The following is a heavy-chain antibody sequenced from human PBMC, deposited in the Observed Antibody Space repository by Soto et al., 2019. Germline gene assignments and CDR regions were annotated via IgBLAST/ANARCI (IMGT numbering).Heavy chain of an antibody. Sequence: ASVKVSCKASGYTFSSYGVSWVRQAPGQGLEWMGWISAYNDHTIYAQKFQDRITLATDTSTSTAYMELRSLRSDDTAVYYCAREQAFSRPLHDGLGSWGQGTLVTVSS. J-gene: IGHJ5*02. D-gene: IGHD2-2*01. V-gene: IGHV1-18*01. CDR2: ISAYNDHT. CDR1: GYTFSSYG. CDR3: AREQAFSRPLHDGLGS.